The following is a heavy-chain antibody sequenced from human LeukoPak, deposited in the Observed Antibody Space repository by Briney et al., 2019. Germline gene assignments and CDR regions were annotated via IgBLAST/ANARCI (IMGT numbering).Heavy chain of an antibody. D-gene: IGHD3-16*01. CDR3: ARDLLDYGTAYYDVGIFDS. Sequence: GGSLRLSCEASGFSFSTSGVHWVRQAPGKGLEWMAVISKDGRKNHYADSVKGRFTISRDSSKSTLFLQMNSLRPEDTGIYYCARDLLDYGTAYYDVGIFDSWGQGTRVTVSS. J-gene: IGHJ4*02. V-gene: IGHV3-30*04. CDR1: GFSFSTSG. CDR2: ISKDGRKN.